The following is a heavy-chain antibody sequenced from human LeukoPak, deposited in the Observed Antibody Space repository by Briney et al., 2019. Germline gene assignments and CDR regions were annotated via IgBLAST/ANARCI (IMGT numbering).Heavy chain of an antibody. V-gene: IGHV4-4*07. CDR3: ARDLERGFGEYYYDP. D-gene: IGHD3-10*01. CDR2: IYTSGST. Sequence: SETLSLTCTVSGGSISSYYWSWLRQPAGKGLEGIGRIYTSGSTNYNPSLKSRVTMSIDTSKNQFSLKLSSVTAADTAVYYCARDLERGFGEYYYDPWGQGTLVTVSS. CDR1: GGSISSYY. J-gene: IGHJ5*02.